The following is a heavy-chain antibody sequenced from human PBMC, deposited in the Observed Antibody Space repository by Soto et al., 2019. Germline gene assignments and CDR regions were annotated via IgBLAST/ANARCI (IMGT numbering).Heavy chain of an antibody. CDR2: IYYSGST. J-gene: IGHJ4*02. V-gene: IGHV4-39*01. CDR1: GGSISSSSYY. Sequence: QLQLQESGPGLVKPSETLSLTCTVSGGSISSSSYYWGWIRQPPGKGLEWIGSIYYSGSTYYNPSLKSRVTISVDTSKNQFSLKLSSVTAADTAVYYCARHAGVGDAFDYWGQGTLVTVSS. D-gene: IGHD4-17*01. CDR3: ARHAGVGDAFDY.